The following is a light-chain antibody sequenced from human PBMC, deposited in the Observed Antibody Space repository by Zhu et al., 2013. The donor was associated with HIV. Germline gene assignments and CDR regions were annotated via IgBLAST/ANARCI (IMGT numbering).Light chain of an antibody. Sequence: QSALTQPASVSGSPGQSITISCTGTSSDVGGYNYVSWYQQHPGKAPKLMIYEVSNRPSGVSNRFSGSKSGNTASLTISGLQAEDEADYYCSSDTSSGNVVFGGGTKLTVL. CDR2: EVS. CDR3: SSDTSSGNVV. V-gene: IGLV2-14*01. J-gene: IGLJ2*01. CDR1: SSDVGGYNY.